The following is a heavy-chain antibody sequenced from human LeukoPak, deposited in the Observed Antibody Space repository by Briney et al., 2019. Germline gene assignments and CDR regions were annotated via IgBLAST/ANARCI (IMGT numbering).Heavy chain of an antibody. CDR3: AGTGIAVA. CDR1: DYSISSGSY. Sequence: SETLSLTCTVSDYSISSGSYWGWIRQPPGKGLEWIGSMYHGEPTSYNPSLKSRFIISIDTSKNQFSLTMSSVTAADTAVYYCAGTGIAVAWGQGTLVTVSS. D-gene: IGHD6-19*01. J-gene: IGHJ4*02. CDR2: MYHGEPT. V-gene: IGHV4-38-2*02.